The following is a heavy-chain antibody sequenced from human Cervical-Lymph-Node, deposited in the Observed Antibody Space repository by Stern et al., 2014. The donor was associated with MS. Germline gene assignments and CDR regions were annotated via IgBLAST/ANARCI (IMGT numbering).Heavy chain of an antibody. CDR3: ARDFEYGLDV. J-gene: IGHJ6*02. D-gene: IGHD3-9*01. V-gene: IGHV1-69*04. Sequence: VQLVQSGAEVKKPGSSVRVSCKVYGGTFTSYAINWVRQAPGQGLEWMGRLIPYLAQTNFARCFQDRLTLTGDTSTSTAYLNLNSLRSEDTAVYYCARDFEYGLDVWGQGTMVTVSS. CDR1: GGTFTSYA. CDR2: LIPYLAQT.